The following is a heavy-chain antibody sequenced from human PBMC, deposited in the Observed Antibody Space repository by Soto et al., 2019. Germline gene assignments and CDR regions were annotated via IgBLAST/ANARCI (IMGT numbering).Heavy chain of an antibody. CDR2: IYYSGST. CDR3: ASEYYYDSSRVR. V-gene: IGHV4-59*06. CDR1: GGSISRYY. J-gene: IGHJ4*02. Sequence: SETLSLTCTVSGGSISRYYWSWIRQHPGKGLEWIGYIYYSGSTYYNPSLKSRVTISVDTSKNQFSLKLSSVTAADTAVYYCASEYYYDSSRVRWGQGTLVTVSS. D-gene: IGHD3-22*01.